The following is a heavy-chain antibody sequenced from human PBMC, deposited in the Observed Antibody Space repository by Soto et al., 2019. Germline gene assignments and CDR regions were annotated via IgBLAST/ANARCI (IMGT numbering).Heavy chain of an antibody. J-gene: IGHJ4*02. CDR1: GGTFSSYA. V-gene: IGHV1-69*01. CDR3: AREIVAFWSGYSLYYFDY. D-gene: IGHD3-3*01. Sequence: QVQLVQSGAEVKKPGSSVKVSCKASGGTFSSYAISWVRQAPGQGLEWMGGIIPIFGTANYAQKFQGRVTITADESTSKAYMELSSVRSEDTAVYYCAREIVAFWSGYSLYYFDYWGQGTLVTVSS. CDR2: IIPIFGTA.